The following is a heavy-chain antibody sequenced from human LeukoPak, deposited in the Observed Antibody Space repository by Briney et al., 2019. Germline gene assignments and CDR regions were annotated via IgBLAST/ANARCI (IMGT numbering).Heavy chain of an antibody. V-gene: IGHV3-30*03. D-gene: IGHD5-12*01. CDR2: ISYDGTNK. J-gene: IGHJ4*02. CDR3: ARAMRSGYDY. CDR1: GFTFSSYG. Sequence: PGRSLRLSCAVSGFTFSSYGMHWVRQAPGKGLEWMAVISYDGTNKYYADSVKGRFTISRDNSKNTLYLQMNSLRDEDTAVYYCARAMRSGYDYWGQGTLVTVSS.